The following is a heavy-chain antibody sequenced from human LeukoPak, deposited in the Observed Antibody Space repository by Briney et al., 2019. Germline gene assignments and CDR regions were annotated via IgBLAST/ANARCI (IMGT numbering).Heavy chain of an antibody. CDR1: GYTFSDFS. V-gene: IGHV3-48*01. CDR3: ARESGIAVATLDY. CDR2: ISSSGSTI. Sequence: GGSLRLSCAASGYTFSDFSVNWVRQAPGKGLEWVSYISSSGSTIYYADSVKGRFTISRDNGKNSLYLQMNSLRAEDTAVYYCARESGIAVATLDYWGQETLVTVSS. D-gene: IGHD6-19*01. J-gene: IGHJ4*02.